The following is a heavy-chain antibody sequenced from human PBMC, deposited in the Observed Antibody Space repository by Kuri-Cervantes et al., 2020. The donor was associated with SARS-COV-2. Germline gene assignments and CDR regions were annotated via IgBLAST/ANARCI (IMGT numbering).Heavy chain of an antibody. CDR1: GGAINTYNW. Sequence: GSLRLSCVVSGGAINTYNWWTWVRQSPGKGLQWIGEIFHDGSTKFNPSLSLRGRVTMSLDKSKNHFSLNLTSVTAADTAVYYCARESTYTFDIWGQGTLVTVSS. J-gene: IGHJ3*02. CDR2: IFHDGST. CDR3: ARESTYTFDI. V-gene: IGHV4-4*02. D-gene: IGHD2-2*02.